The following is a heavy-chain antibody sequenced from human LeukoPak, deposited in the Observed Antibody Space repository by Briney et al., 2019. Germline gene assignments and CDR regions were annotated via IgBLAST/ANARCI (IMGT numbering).Heavy chain of an antibody. D-gene: IGHD1-26*01. J-gene: IGHJ6*03. V-gene: IGHV6-1*01. Sequence: SQTLSLTCAISGDSVSSNSAASNWTRQSPSGGLEGLGRTYYWSKQNNDYAVSVKSRITIKQDTSKNQFSLKLNSVTPEDTAVYYCATSPPLYSGSYYYYYYMDVWGKGTTVTVSS. CDR2: TYYWSKQNN. CDR1: GDSVSSNSAA. CDR3: ATSPPLYSGSYYYYYYMDV.